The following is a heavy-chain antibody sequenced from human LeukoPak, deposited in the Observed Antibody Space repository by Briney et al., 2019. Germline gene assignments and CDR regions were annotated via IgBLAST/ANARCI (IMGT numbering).Heavy chain of an antibody. Sequence: ASVKVSCKASGYTITSYCVHWVRQAPGQGLEWMGVIRPDSSAQTFQGRVTLTRDTSTSTVYMELSSLRSEDSAICYCVSDYTAMFTGCDYWGQGTPVTVSS. CDR2: IRPD. V-gene: IGHV1-46*03. J-gene: IGHJ4*02. CDR3: VSDYTAMFTGCDY. D-gene: IGHD5-18*01. CDR1: GYTITSYC.